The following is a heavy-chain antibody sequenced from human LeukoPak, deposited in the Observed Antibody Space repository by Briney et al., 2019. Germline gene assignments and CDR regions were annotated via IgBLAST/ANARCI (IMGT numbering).Heavy chain of an antibody. CDR1: GFTFDDYD. V-gene: IGHV3-9*01. J-gene: IGHJ3*01. D-gene: IGHD2-2*01. CDR2: ITWNSHSI. CDR3: AKDISVGIVAEPVAMVSPFDV. Sequence: SGRSLRLSCAASGFTFDDYDMHWVRQAPGKGLEWVSGITWNSHSIAYADSVKGRFTISRDNAKNSLYLQMNSLRAEDTALYYCAKDISVGIVAEPVAMVSPFDVWGQGTMVTVSS.